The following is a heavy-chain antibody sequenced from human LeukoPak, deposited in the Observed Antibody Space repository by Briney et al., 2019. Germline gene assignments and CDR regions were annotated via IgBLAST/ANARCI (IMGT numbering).Heavy chain of an antibody. CDR2: IYYSGST. D-gene: IGHD1-14*01. J-gene: IGHJ5*02. CDR1: GGSISSGGYY. CDR3: ARDNLGWFDP. Sequence: SQTLSLTCTVSGGSISSGGYYWSWIRQHPGKGLEWIEYIYYSGSTYYNPSLKSRVTISVDTSKNQFSLKLSSVTAADTAVYYCARDNLGWFDPWGQGTLVTVSS. V-gene: IGHV4-31*03.